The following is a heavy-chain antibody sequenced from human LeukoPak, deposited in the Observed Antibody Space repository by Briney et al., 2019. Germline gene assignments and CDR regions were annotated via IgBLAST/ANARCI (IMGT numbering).Heavy chain of an antibody. Sequence: SETLSLTCTVSGGSISSHHWSWLRQPPGKGLEWIGYIYYTGSTTYNPSLKSRVTISLDTSNNQFSLRLTSVTAADTAVYYCARLEAAYYFAYWGQGTLVTVSS. CDR3: ARLEAAYYFAY. D-gene: IGHD1-1*01. V-gene: IGHV4-59*11. CDR2: IYYTGST. J-gene: IGHJ4*02. CDR1: GGSISSHH.